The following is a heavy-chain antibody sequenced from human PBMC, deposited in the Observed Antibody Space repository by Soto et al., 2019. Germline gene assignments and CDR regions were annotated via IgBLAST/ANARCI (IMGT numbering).Heavy chain of an antibody. CDR2: INWKSDI. Sequence: GGSLRLSCAVSGFTFDDNAMHWVRQAPEKGLEWVSGINWKSDIGYADSVKGRFTISRDNAENSLYLQMNSLRAEDTALYYCAPGGVTTPNFDYWGQGTLVTVSS. CDR3: APGGVTTPNFDY. CDR1: GFTFDDNA. V-gene: IGHV3-9*01. J-gene: IGHJ4*02. D-gene: IGHD2-8*02.